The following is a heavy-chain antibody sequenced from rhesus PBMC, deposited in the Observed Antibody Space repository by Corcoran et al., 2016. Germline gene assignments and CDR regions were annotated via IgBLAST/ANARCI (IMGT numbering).Heavy chain of an antibody. J-gene: IGHJ4*01. D-gene: IGHD6-13*01. CDR2: NDGSSRNN. V-gene: IGHV4S18*01. Sequence: QVQLQESGPGLVQPSETLSLTCAVSVGAFSDIYSCNWIRPPPGKGLERFSNNDGSSRNNYYNPSLKSRVTMSKDTSKNQFSLKLSSVTAADTAVYYCAREQLLYYFDYWGQGVLVTVSS. CDR1: VGAFSDIYS. CDR3: AREQLLYYFDY.